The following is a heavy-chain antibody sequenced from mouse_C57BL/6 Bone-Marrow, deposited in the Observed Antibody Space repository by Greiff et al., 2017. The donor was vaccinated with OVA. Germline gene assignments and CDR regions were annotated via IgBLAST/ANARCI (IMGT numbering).Heavy chain of an antibody. CDR2: IRLKSDNYAT. D-gene: IGHD2-4*01. CDR3: TTDYIPY. Sequence: EVMLVESGGGLVQPGGSMKLSCVASGFTFSNYWMNWVRQSPEKGLEWVAQIRLKSDNYATHYAESVKGRFTISRDDSKRIVYLQMNNVRAEDTGIYYCTTDYIPYWGQGTTLTVSS. V-gene: IGHV6-3*01. J-gene: IGHJ2*01. CDR1: GFTFSNYW.